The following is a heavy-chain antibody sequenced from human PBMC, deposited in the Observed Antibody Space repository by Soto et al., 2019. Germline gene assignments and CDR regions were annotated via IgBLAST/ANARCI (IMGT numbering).Heavy chain of an antibody. CDR1: GYTFTSYG. V-gene: IGHV1-18*04. D-gene: IGHD2-2*02. J-gene: IGHJ6*02. CDR2: ISAYNGNT. CDR3: ARDIVVVPAAIAPNYYYYGMDV. Sequence: QVQLVQSGAEVKKPGASVKVSCKASGYTFTSYGISWVRQAPGQGLEWMGWISAYNGNTNYAQKLQGRVTMTTDTSTSTAYMELRSLRSDDTAVYYCARDIVVVPAAIAPNYYYYGMDVWGQGTTFTVSS.